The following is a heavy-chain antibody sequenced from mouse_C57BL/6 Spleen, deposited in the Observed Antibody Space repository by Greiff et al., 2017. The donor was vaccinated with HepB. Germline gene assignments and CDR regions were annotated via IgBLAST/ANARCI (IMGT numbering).Heavy chain of an antibody. J-gene: IGHJ4*01. D-gene: IGHD1-1*01. CDR2: ISSGSSTI. Sequence: EVHLVESGGGLVKPGGSLKLSCAASGFTFSDYGMHWVRQAPEKGLEWVAYISSGSSTIYYADTVKGRFTISRDNAKNTLFLQMTSLRSEDTAMYYCARRELRPPYYAMDYWGQGTSVTVSS. CDR3: ARRELRPPYYAMDY. V-gene: IGHV5-17*01. CDR1: GFTFSDYG.